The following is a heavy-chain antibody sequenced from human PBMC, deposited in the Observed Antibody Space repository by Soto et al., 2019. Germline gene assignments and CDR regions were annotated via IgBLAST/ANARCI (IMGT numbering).Heavy chain of an antibody. CDR3: ARGGGVGVAGSAAFDM. V-gene: IGHV1-2*02. Sequence: QLHLVQSGAVVKKPGASVTVSCSASGYPVTAYYMHWVRQAPGRGLEWMGGIDPATGAAKYTQTFQGRVSMTGDTSTSTVFMELSGLTSEDTAFFFCARGGGVGVAGSAAFDMWGQGTLVSVSS. J-gene: IGHJ3*02. CDR2: IDPATGAA. CDR1: GYPVTAYY. D-gene: IGHD3-3*01.